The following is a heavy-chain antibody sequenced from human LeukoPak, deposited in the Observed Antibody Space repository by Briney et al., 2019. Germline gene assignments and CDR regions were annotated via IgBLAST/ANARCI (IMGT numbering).Heavy chain of an antibody. CDR2: ISAYNGNT. V-gene: IGHV1-18*01. J-gene: IGHJ5*02. CDR1: GYTFTSYG. CDR3: ARDFILHGDYTNWFDP. D-gene: IGHD4-17*01. Sequence: ASVKVSCKASGYTFTSYGISWVRQAPGQGLEWMGWISAYNGNTNYAQKLQGRVTMTTDTSTSTAYMELRSLRSDDTAVYYCARDFILHGDYTNWFDPWGQGTLVTVSS.